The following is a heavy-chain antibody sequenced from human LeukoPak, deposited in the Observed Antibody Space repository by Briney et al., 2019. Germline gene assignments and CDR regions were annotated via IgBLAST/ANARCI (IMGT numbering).Heavy chain of an antibody. Sequence: GGSLRLYCAASGFTFSSYAMSWVRQAPGKGLEWVSTISGSGDTTYYADSVKGRFTISRDNSKNTVYLQMNSLRAEGTAIYYCAREVPALDYWGQGTLVTVSS. CDR1: GFTFSSYA. CDR3: AREVPALDY. D-gene: IGHD2-2*01. V-gene: IGHV3-23*01. CDR2: ISGSGDTT. J-gene: IGHJ4*02.